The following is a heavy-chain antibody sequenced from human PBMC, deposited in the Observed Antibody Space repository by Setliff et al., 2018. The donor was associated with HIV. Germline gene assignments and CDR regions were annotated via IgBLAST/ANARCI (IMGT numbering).Heavy chain of an antibody. Sequence: PGGSLRLSCAASGFTFSSYGMHWVRQAPGKGLEWVAFIRYDGSNKYYADSVKGRFTIYRDNSKNTLYLQMNSLRAEDTAVYYCAKMHTDMDPDTFDIWGQGTMVTVSS. CDR3: AKMHTDMDPDTFDI. CDR2: IRYDGSNK. J-gene: IGHJ3*02. D-gene: IGHD5-18*01. V-gene: IGHV3-30*02. CDR1: GFTFSSYG.